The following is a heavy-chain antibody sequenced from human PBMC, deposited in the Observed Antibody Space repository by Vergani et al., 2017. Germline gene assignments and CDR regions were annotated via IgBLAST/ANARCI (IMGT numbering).Heavy chain of an antibody. CDR1: GYSISSGNY. V-gene: IGHV4-38-2*02. D-gene: IGHD1-26*01. Sequence: QVQLQESGPGLVKPSETLSLTFTVSGYSISSGNYWGWIRQPPGKGLEWIGCIYHSGSTNYNPSLKSRVTIPVDTSKNPFSLKLSSVTAAATAVYYCARGETRTYWFDPLGQGTLVTVSS. CDR2: IYHSGST. J-gene: IGHJ5*02. CDR3: ARGETRTYWFDP.